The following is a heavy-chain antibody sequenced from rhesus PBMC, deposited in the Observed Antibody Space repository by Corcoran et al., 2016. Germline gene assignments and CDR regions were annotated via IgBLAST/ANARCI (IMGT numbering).Heavy chain of an antibody. CDR2: ISGRGGST. CDR1: GCSISSTW. Sequence: QLQLQESGPGLVKPSENLSLTCAVSGCSISSTWWRWIRQPPGRGLEWIGRISGRGGSTSYNPSLKSRVTISTDTSKNQLSLKLISVTAADTAVYYCARRSIVRGLDSWGQGVVVTVSS. D-gene: IGHD1-44*01. CDR3: ARRSIVRGLDS. J-gene: IGHJ6*01. V-gene: IGHV4-173*01.